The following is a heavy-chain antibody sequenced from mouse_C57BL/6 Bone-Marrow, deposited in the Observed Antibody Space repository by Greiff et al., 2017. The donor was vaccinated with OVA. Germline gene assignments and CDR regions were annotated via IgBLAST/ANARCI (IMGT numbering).Heavy chain of an antibody. D-gene: IGHD3-2*02. V-gene: IGHV1-9*01. CDR3: ARKGQLRLLAY. Sequence: QVQLQQSGAELMKPGASVKLSFKATGYTFTGYWIEWVKQRPGHGLEWIGEILPGSGSTTYNEKLKGKATFTADTSSNTAYMQLSSLTTEDSAIYYCARKGQLRLLAYWGQGTLVTVSA. CDR2: ILPGSGST. J-gene: IGHJ3*01. CDR1: GYTFTGYW.